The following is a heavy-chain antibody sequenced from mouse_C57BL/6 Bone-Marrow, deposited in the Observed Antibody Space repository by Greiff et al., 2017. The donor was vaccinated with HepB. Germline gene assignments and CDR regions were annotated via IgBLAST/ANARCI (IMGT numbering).Heavy chain of an antibody. CDR3: ARWHSHYFDY. CDR1: GYTFTSYW. Sequence: VQLQQPGAELVKPGASVKMSCTASGYTFTSYWITWVKQRPGQGLEWIGDIYPGSGSTNYNEKFKSKATLTIDTSSSTAYMQLSSLTSEDSAVYYCARWHSHYFDYGGQGTTLTVSA. J-gene: IGHJ2*01. CDR2: IYPGSGST. D-gene: IGHD3-1*01. V-gene: IGHV1-55*01.